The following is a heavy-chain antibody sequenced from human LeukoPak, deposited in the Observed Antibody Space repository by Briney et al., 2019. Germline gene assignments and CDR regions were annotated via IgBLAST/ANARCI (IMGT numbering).Heavy chain of an antibody. CDR2: IIPNSGGT. CDR3: ARVSCTGTNCYHGGFDY. CDR1: GYTFTAYY. Sequence: ASVKVSCKASGYTFTAYYIHWVRQAPGQGLEWMGWIIPNSGGTSYAQKFQGRVTMTRDTSINTAYVELSNLRSDDTAIYSCARVSCTGTNCYHGGFDYWGQGTLVTVSS. V-gene: IGHV1-2*02. D-gene: IGHD2-2*01. J-gene: IGHJ4*02.